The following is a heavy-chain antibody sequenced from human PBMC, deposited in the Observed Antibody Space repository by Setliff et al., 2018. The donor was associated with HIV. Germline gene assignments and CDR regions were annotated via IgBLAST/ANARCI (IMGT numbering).Heavy chain of an antibody. Sequence: NPGGSLRLSCAASGLTFTNAWLSWVRQAPGKGLEWVGRIKSNTDGGTTDYAAPVKGRFTISRDDSKNTLYLQMNSLKIEDTAVYYCTRGGPLWFQGYFDYWGQRSLVTVSS. CDR3: TRGGPLWFQGYFDY. J-gene: IGHJ4*02. CDR1: GLTFTNAW. V-gene: IGHV3-15*01. CDR2: IKSNTDGGTT. D-gene: IGHD5-18*01.